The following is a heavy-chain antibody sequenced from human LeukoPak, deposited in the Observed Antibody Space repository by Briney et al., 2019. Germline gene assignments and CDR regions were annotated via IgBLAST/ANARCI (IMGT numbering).Heavy chain of an antibody. V-gene: IGHV1-3*01. J-gene: IGHJ4*02. CDR2: INPGNGHT. CDR3: ARIAVAGPTPDY. CDR1: GYTFTSYT. D-gene: IGHD6-19*01. Sequence: ASVKVSCKASGYTFTSYTIQWVRQAPGQRLERMGWINPGNGHTKSSEKFQGRVTFTSDTSATTGYMELSSLRSDDTAVYYCARIAVAGPTPDYWGQGTLVTVSS.